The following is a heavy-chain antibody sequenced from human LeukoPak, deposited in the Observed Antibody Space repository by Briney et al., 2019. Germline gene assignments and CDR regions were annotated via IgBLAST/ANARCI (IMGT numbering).Heavy chain of an antibody. V-gene: IGHV1-18*01. CDR1: GYTFTNFG. D-gene: IGHD3-9*01. CDR2: ISAYNGNT. Sequence: GASVKVSCKASGYTFTNFGISWVRQAPGQGLEWMGWISAYNGNTNYAQKLQGRVTMTTDTSTSTAYMELRSLRSDDTAVYYCARVRQDDILTGYPYYFDYWGQGTLVTVSS. J-gene: IGHJ4*02. CDR3: ARVRQDDILTGYPYYFDY.